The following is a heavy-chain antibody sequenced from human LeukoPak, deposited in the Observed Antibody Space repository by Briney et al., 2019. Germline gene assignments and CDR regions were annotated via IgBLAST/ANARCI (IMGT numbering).Heavy chain of an antibody. CDR1: GYTFTEYG. D-gene: IGHD1-26*01. CDR2: INGYNGNT. J-gene: IGHJ2*01. CDR3: ARGRGTYYWYFDL. V-gene: IGHV1-18*01. Sequence: GPSVNLSCKVSGYTFTEYGISWVRQAPGQGLEWMGWINGYNGNTNYAQKLQGRVTMTTDTSTSTASMELASLTSDDTAVYYCARGRGTYYWYFDLWGRGTLVTVSS.